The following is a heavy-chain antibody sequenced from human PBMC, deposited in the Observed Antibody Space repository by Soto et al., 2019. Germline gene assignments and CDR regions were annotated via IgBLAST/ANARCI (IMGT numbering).Heavy chain of an antibody. CDR3: VSGDNRITSTFDS. J-gene: IGHJ4*02. Sequence: SETLSLTCTVSGGSISSSSYYWGWIRQPPGKGLEWIASIYYSGSTYYNPSLKSRVTISIDTSKNQFSLKLSSVTAADTAVYYCVSGDNRITSTFDSWGRGTLVTV. D-gene: IGHD1-20*01. V-gene: IGHV4-39*01. CDR2: IYYSGST. CDR1: GGSISSSSYY.